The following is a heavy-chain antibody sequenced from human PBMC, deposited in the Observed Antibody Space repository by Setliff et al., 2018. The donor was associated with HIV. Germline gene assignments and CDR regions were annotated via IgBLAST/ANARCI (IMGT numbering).Heavy chain of an antibody. J-gene: IGHJ4*02. CDR1: GFTFSSYW. D-gene: IGHD1-20*01. CDR3: ARYNWNPLGYRFDY. CDR2: IKQDGSEK. V-gene: IGHV3-7*03. Sequence: GGSLRLSCEASGFTFSSYWMSWVRQAPGKGLEWVVNIKQDGSEKYYVDSVKGRFTISRDNAKNSLYLQMNSLRAEDTAVYYCARYNWNPLGYRFDYWGQGTLVTVSS.